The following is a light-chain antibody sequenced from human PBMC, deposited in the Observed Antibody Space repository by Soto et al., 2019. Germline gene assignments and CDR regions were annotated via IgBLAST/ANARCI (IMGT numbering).Light chain of an antibody. CDR2: DAS. CDR1: QSVSSY. CDR3: QQRSNWPIT. V-gene: IGKV3-11*01. Sequence: EIVLTQSPGTLSLSPGARATLSCRASQSVSSYLAWYQQKPGQAPSLLIYDASNRATGIPARFSGSGSGTDSTLTISSLEPEDFAVYYCQQRSNWPITFGQGTRLEIK. J-gene: IGKJ5*01.